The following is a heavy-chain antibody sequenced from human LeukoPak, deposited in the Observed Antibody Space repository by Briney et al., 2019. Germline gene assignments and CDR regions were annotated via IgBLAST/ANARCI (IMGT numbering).Heavy chain of an antibody. CDR2: INPSGGST. CDR3: ARGYSSSWRGTTYYFDY. CDR1: GYTFTSYY. V-gene: IGHV1-46*01. D-gene: IGHD6-13*01. J-gene: IGHJ4*02. Sequence: ASVKVSCKASGYTFTSYYMHWVRQAPGQGLEWMGIINPSGGSTSYAQKFQGRVTMTRDMSTSTVYMGLSSLRSEDTAVYYCARGYSSSWRGTTYYFDYWGQGTLVTVSS.